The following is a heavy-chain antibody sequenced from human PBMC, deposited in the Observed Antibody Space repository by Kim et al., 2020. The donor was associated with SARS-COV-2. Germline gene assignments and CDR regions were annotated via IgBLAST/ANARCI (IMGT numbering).Heavy chain of an antibody. V-gene: IGHV3-23*01. CDR1: GFAFSGYA. CDR2: ITAGGRSR. J-gene: IGHJ4*01. Sequence: GGSLRLSCSASGFAFSGYALSWVRQAPGKGLEWVSAITAGGRSRYLADSVKVRFSISRDDVRSTCYLEMNSLRAEDTAVYYCAKAGGNCDRNPFDY. D-gene: IGHD2-21*01. CDR3: AKAGGNCDRNPFDY.